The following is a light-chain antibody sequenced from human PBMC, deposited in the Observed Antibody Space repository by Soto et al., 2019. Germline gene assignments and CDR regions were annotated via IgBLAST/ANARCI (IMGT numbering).Light chain of an antibody. CDR1: QGIRDF. CDR3: QQFNVYPLT. CDR2: AAS. V-gene: IGKV1-9*01. J-gene: IGKJ4*02. Sequence: DIQLTQSPSFLSASVGDRVTITCRASQGIRDFLAWYQQKPGKAPKLPIYAASTLQTGVPTRFTGIASGTEFTLIISNPHPADFATYFCQQFNVYPLTFGGGTKWEIK.